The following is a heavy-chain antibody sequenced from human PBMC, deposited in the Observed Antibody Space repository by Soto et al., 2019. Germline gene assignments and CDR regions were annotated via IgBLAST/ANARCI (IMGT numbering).Heavy chain of an antibody. CDR1: GFTFSAYW. Sequence: GGSLRLSCAASGFTFSAYWMHWVRQAPGKGLVWVSRIDSDGSSTDYADSVKGRFTISRDNAKNTLYLQMNSLRAEDTAVYFCARCHRGLRCHLDSWGQGTLVTVSS. V-gene: IGHV3-74*01. J-gene: IGHJ4*02. CDR2: IDSDGSST. D-gene: IGHD4-17*01. CDR3: ARCHRGLRCHLDS.